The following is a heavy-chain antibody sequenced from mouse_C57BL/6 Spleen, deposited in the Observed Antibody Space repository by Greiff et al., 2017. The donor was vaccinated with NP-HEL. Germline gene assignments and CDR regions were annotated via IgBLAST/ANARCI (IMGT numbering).Heavy chain of an antibody. CDR3: ARKGAFYYSNPFDD. V-gene: IGHV1-9*01. CDR2: ILPGSGST. CDR1: GYTFTGYW. J-gene: IGHJ2*01. D-gene: IGHD2-5*01. Sequence: QVQLQQSGAELMKPGASVKLSCKATGYTFTGYWIEWVKQRPGHGLEWIGEILPGSGSTNYNEKFKGKATFTADTSSNTAYMQLSSLTTEDSAIYYCARKGAFYYSNPFDDWGQGTTLTVSS.